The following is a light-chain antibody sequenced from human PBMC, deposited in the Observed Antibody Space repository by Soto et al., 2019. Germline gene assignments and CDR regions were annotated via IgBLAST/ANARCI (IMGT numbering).Light chain of an antibody. J-gene: IGKJ4*01. CDR1: ESISSW. Sequence: DIQMTQSPSTLSASVGDRIIITCRASESISSWLAWYQQKPGKAPKHLIYKASTLESGVPSRFSASGSGTEFTLTISSLQPDDSATYFCHQYSASHTFGGGTKVEIK. CDR3: HQYSASHT. V-gene: IGKV1-5*03. CDR2: KAS.